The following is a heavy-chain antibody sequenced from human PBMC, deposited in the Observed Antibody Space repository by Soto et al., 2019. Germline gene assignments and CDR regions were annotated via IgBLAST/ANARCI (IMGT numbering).Heavy chain of an antibody. CDR1: GGTFNSYA. CDR3: AREGPYDSNSTNGEQNYYYYGMDV. D-gene: IGHD4-4*01. J-gene: IGHJ6*02. CDR2: IIPIFGTA. V-gene: IGHV1-69*13. Sequence: ASVKISSKASGGTFNSYAISWVRQAPGQGLEWMGGIIPIFGTANYAQKFQGRVTITADESTSTAYMELSSLRSEDTAVYYCAREGPYDSNSTNGEQNYYYYGMDVWGQGTTVTVSS.